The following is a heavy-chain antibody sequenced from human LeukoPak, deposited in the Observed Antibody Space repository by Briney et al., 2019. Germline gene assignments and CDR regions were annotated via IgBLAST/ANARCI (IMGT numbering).Heavy chain of an antibody. CDR2: INPSGGST. J-gene: IGHJ4*02. Sequence: ASVKVSCKASGYTFTSYYMHWVRQAPGQGLEWMGIINPSGGSTSYAQKFQGRVTMTRDMSTSTVYMELSSLRSEDTAAYYCARDGRHCSSTSCYRGIVGYWGQGTLVTVSS. V-gene: IGHV1-46*01. D-gene: IGHD2-2*01. CDR3: ARDGRHCSSTSCYRGIVGY. CDR1: GYTFTSYY.